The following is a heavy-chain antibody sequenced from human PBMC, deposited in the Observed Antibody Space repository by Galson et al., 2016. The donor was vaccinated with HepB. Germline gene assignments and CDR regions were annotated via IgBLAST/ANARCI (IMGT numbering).Heavy chain of an antibody. Sequence: SLRLSCAASGFTFSNAWMGWVRQAPGKGLEWVGRIKSKTNGGTTDYAAPVKGRLRISRDDSKNTLYLQMNSLKTEDTAVYYCRYGMDVWGQGTTVTVSS. J-gene: IGHJ6*02. CDR3: RYGMDV. CDR1: GFTFSNAW. CDR2: IKSKTNGGTT. V-gene: IGHV3-15*01.